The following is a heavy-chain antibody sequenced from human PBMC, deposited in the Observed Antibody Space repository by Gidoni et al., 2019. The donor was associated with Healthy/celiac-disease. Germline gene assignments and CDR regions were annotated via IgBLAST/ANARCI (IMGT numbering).Heavy chain of an antibody. V-gene: IGHV3-23*01. J-gene: IGHJ4*02. CDR2: ISGSGGST. Sequence: EVQLLASGGGLVQPGGSLSLSCSASVFPFSSYAMSWVRQAPGKGLEWVSAISGSGGSTYYADSVKGRFTISRDNSKNTMYLQMNSLRAEDTAVYYCAKDNPSAAGTFDYWGQGTLVTVSS. CDR1: VFPFSSYA. D-gene: IGHD6-13*01. CDR3: AKDNPSAAGTFDY.